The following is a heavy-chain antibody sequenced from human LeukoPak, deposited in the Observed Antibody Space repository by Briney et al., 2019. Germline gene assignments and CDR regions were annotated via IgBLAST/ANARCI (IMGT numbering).Heavy chain of an antibody. D-gene: IGHD2/OR15-2a*01. CDR3: AKDRVSPGFNWFDP. CDR1: GVIISSYA. CDR2: INGRGDNT. V-gene: IGHV3-23*01. J-gene: IGHJ5*02. Sequence: GGSLRLSCAASGVIISSYAMSWVRQAPGKGLEGVSAINGRGDNTYYADFVKGRFTISRDNSKSTVYLQMNSLRTEDTAVYYCAKDRVSPGFNWFDPWGQGTLVTVSS.